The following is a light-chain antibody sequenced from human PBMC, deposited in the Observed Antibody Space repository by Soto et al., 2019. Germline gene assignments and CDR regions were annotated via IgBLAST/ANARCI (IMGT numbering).Light chain of an antibody. CDR2: GAS. CDR1: QSVANN. Sequence: EIVMTQSPVTLSLSPGDRATLSCRASQSVANNLAWFQQRPGQAPRLLVYGASVTATGISTGFSGSGSGTEFTLTISSLQSEDCAVYYCQQYNDWPRTFGQGTKVEIK. CDR3: QQYNDWPRT. J-gene: IGKJ1*01. V-gene: IGKV3-15*01.